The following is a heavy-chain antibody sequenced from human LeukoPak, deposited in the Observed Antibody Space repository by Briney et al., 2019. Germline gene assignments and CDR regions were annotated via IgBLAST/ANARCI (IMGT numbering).Heavy chain of an antibody. CDR1: GGSFSGYY. V-gene: IGHV4-39*01. D-gene: IGHD3-16*02. CDR2: IYYSGST. J-gene: IGHJ4*02. Sequence: SETLSLTCAVYGGSFSGYYWGWIRQPPGKGLEWIGSIYYSGSTYYNPSLKSRVIISVDTSKNQFSLKLSSVTAADTAVYYCASPYYDYVWGSYRLDYWGQGTLVTVSS. CDR3: ASPYYDYVWGSYRLDY.